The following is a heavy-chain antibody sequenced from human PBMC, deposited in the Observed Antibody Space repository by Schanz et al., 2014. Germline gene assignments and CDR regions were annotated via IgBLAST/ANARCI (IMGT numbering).Heavy chain of an antibody. J-gene: IGHJ4*02. CDR2: MNESHSTI. D-gene: IGHD5-12*01. CDR1: GFSFSSYA. CDR3: ARKVVATIGGYYDN. V-gene: IGHV3-23*04. Sequence: VQLVESGGGLVEPGGSLRLSCAASGFSFSSYAMGWVRQARGKGLEWVSAMNESHSTIYYADSERGRFTISRDNAENTLFLQMNSLRAEDTAVYYCARKVVATIGGYYDNWGQGTLVIVSS.